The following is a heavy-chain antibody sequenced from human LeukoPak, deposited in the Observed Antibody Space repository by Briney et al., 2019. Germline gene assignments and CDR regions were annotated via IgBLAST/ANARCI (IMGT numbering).Heavy chain of an antibody. CDR3: AREKSSGYYLAGPFDY. CDR1: GFTFSSYE. V-gene: IGHV3-48*03. CDR2: ISSSGSTI. Sequence: PGGSLRLSCVASGFTFSSYEMNWVRQAPGKGLEWVSYISSSGSTIYYADSVKGRFTISRDNSKNTLYLQMNSLRAEDTAVYYCAREKSSGYYLAGPFDYWGQGTLVTVSS. D-gene: IGHD3-22*01. J-gene: IGHJ4*02.